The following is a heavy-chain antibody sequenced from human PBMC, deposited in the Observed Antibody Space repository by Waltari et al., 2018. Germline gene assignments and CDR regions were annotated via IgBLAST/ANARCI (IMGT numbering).Heavy chain of an antibody. J-gene: IGHJ6*02. CDR2: TKGGGNT. Sequence: EVQLVESGGGLIQPGGSLRLSCAATVFLVSNNYMILVRHAPGKGLEWVSVTKGGGNTFYSDSVKGRFTISTDDSSNTLSLQMNSLRVEDTAVYYCASDPGFANGMDGWGQGTTVTVSS. CDR1: VFLVSNNY. CDR3: ASDPGFANGMDG. V-gene: IGHV3-53*01.